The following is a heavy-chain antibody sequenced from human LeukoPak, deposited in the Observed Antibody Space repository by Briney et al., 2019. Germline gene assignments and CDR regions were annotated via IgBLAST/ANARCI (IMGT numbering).Heavy chain of an antibody. V-gene: IGHV4-59*01. D-gene: IGHD5-18*01. CDR3: AREGYSYGLGAFDI. CDR2: IYYSGST. J-gene: IGHJ3*02. CDR1: GGSISSYY. Sequence: SETPSLTCTVSGGSISSYYWSWIRQPPGKGLEWIGYIYYSGSTNYNPSLKSRVTISVDTSKNQFSLKLSSVTAADTAVYYCAREGYSYGLGAFDIWGQGTMVTVSS.